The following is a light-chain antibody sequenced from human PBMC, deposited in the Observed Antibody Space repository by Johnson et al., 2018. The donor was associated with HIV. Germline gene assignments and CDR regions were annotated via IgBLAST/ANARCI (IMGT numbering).Light chain of an antibody. CDR1: SSDMGNYA. CDR3: AAWDSGLSARYV. J-gene: IGLJ1*01. CDR2: ENN. Sequence: QSVLTQPPSVSAAPGQKVTISCSGSSSDMGNYAVSWYQQLPGTAPKLLIYENNKRPSGIPDRFSGSKSGTSATLGITGVHTGDEADYYCAAWDSGLSARYVFGTGTKVTVL. V-gene: IGLV1-51*02.